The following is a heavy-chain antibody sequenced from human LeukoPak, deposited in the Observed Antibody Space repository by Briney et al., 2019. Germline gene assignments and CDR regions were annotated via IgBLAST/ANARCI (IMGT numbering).Heavy chain of an antibody. D-gene: IGHD3-22*01. V-gene: IGHV1-2*02. CDR2: VNPRSGGT. CDR3: ARGVAAYTYYSDSSCYD. Sequence: ASVKVSCKASGYTLTGYHMHWVGQAPGQGLEWMGWVNPRSGGTNYAQNFQGRVTMTRDTSINTAYMELSGLRSDDTAVYYCARGVAAYTYYSDSSCYDWGQGTLLTVSS. CDR1: GYTLTGYH. J-gene: IGHJ4*02.